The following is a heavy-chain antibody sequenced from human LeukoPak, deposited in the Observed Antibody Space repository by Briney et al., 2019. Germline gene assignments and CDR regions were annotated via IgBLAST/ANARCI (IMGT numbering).Heavy chain of an antibody. D-gene: IGHD6-13*01. Sequence: GGSLRLSCAASGFSFSSYWMSWVRQAPGKGLEWVANIGQDGSDKYYVGSVKGRFTMSRDNAKNSLNLQMSSLRAEDTAVYYCARWAQYSNSWSLDYWGQGTLVTVSS. CDR2: IGQDGSDK. CDR1: GFSFSSYW. CDR3: ARWAQYSNSWSLDY. V-gene: IGHV3-7*03. J-gene: IGHJ4*02.